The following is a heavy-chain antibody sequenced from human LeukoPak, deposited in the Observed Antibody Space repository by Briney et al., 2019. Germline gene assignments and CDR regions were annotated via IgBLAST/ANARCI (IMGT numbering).Heavy chain of an antibody. J-gene: IGHJ4*02. CDR3: ARSPQYSGSYSRY. CDR2: IIPIFGTA. CDR1: GGTYSSYA. Sequence: ASVKVSRKASGGTYSSYAISWVRHAPGQGLEWMGGIIPIFGTANYAQKFQGRVTITADESTSTAYMELSSLRSEDTAVYYCARSPQYSGSYSRYWGQGTLVTVSS. V-gene: IGHV1-69*13. D-gene: IGHD1-26*01.